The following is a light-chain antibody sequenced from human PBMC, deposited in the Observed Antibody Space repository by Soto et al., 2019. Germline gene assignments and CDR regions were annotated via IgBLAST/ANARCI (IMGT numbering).Light chain of an antibody. CDR2: SND. CDR3: AAWDDSLSGPV. Sequence: QSVLTQPPSASGTPGQRVTISCSGSRSNIGSNTVNWYQQVPGTAPKLLIYSNDQRPSGVPDRFSGSKSGTSASLAISGLQSEDEADYSCAAWDDSLSGPVFGGGTKLTVL. V-gene: IGLV1-44*01. CDR1: RSNIGSNT. J-gene: IGLJ2*01.